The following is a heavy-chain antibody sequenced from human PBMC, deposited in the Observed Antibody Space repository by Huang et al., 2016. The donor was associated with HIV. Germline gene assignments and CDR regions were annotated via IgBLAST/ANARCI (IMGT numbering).Heavy chain of an antibody. Sequence: QVQLVESGGGLVQPGRSLRLSCAASGFTVTNYAINWVRQARGEGVEWVAFIANDGRNKFYANAVKGRFTSSRDNSKSTLYLLMNSLRVDDTALYYCARSAVPGDGDWFDPWGQGTLVTVSS. D-gene: IGHD6-19*01. CDR1: GFTVTNYA. CDR2: IANDGRNK. V-gene: IGHV3-30*04. J-gene: IGHJ5*02. CDR3: ARSAVPGDGDWFDP.